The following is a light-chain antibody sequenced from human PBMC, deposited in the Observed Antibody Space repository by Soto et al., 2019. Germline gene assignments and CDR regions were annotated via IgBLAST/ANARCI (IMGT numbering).Light chain of an antibody. CDR2: KAS. CDR3: QQYDSSPRT. CDR1: QTISSW. V-gene: IGKV1-5*03. J-gene: IGKJ1*01. Sequence: DIQMTQSPSTLSGSVGDRVTITCRASQTISSWLAWYQQKPGKAPKLLIYKASTLKSGVPSRFSGSGSGTEFTLTINRLEPEDFAVYYCQQYDSSPRTFGQGTKVEIK.